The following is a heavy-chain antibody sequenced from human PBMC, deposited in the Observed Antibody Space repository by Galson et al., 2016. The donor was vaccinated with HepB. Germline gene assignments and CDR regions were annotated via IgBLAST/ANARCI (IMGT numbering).Heavy chain of an antibody. V-gene: IGHV3-7*03. CDR3: ARAYCGGDCPRDY. D-gene: IGHD2-21*02. Sequence: SLRLSCAASGFAFNSYWMNWVRQAPGKGLEWVANIHQDGNEKNYMDSVKGRFTISRDNAKNSVFLQMNGLRAGDTAIYYCARAYCGGDCPRDYWGPGTLVTVSP. CDR1: GFAFNSYW. J-gene: IGHJ4*02. CDR2: IHQDGNEK.